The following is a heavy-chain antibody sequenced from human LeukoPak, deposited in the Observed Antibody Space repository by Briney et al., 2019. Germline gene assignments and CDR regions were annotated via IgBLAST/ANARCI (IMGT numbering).Heavy chain of an antibody. Sequence: GGSLRLSCAASGFTFSSYAMSWVRQAPGKGLEWVSAISGSGGSTYYADSVKGRFTISRDNAKNSLHLQMDSLRAEDTAIYYCTTDHVGATVEFDSWGQGTLVTVSS. CDR3: TTDHVGATVEFDS. CDR2: ISGSGGST. J-gene: IGHJ4*02. CDR1: GFTFSSYA. D-gene: IGHD1-26*01. V-gene: IGHV3-23*01.